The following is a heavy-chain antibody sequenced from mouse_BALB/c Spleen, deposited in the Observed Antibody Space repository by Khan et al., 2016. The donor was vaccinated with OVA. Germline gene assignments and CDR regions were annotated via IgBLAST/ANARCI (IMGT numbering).Heavy chain of an antibody. V-gene: IGHV1-77*01. CDR3: ARMDTTSLDY. D-gene: IGHD2-3*01. CDR2: IYPGSGNT. J-gene: IGHJ2*01. CDR1: GYTFTDYY. Sequence: QVQLQQSGTELTRPGASVKLSCKASGYTFTDYYITWVKQRTGQGLEWIGEIYPGSGNTYYNEKFKGKATLTADKSSNTAYMQLSSLTSEDSADYFCARMDTTSLDYWGQGTTLTVSS.